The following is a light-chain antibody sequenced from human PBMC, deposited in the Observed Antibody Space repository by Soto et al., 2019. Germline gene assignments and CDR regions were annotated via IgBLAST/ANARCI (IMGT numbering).Light chain of an antibody. CDR1: QSVTGTN. CDR2: DAV. V-gene: IGKV3-20*01. J-gene: IGKJ2*01. CDR3: HQYGSSLGT. Sequence: EIVLTQSPGTLSLSPGGGATLSCRASQSVTGTNLAWYQQRAGQAPRLLIYDAVRRATGIPDRFSGSGSGTDFTLTISRLEPEDFAVYYCHQYGSSLGTFGQGTKVDIK.